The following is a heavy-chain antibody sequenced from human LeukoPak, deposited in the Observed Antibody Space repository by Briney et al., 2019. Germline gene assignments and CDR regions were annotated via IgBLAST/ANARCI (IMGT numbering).Heavy chain of an antibody. V-gene: IGHV4-59*08. CDR2: IYYSGST. D-gene: IGHD1-26*01. CDR3: ARSSPLSAAPYSGSPIRNYYYYGMDV. Sequence: PSETLSLTCTVSGGSISSYYWSWIRQPPGKGLEWIGYIYYSGSTNYNPSLKSRVTISVDTSKNQFSLKLSSVTAADTAVYYCARSSPLSAAPYSGSPIRNYYYYGMDVWGQGTTVTVSS. CDR1: GGSISSYY. J-gene: IGHJ6*02.